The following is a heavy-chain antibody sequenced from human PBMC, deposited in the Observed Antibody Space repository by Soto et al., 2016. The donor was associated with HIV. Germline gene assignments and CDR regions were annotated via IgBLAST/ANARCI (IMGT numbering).Heavy chain of an antibody. CDR1: GFTVSHNY. CDR2: VNSGGSR. Sequence: EEQLVESGGGLVQPGGPLRLSCAASGFTVSHNYMSWVRQAPGKGLEWVSVVNSGGSRYYSDSVRGRFTISRDNSKNTVYLQMNRLRAEDTAVYYCAREGVWGSSRPYYFDHRGQGILVTVSS. J-gene: IGHJ4*02. D-gene: IGHD3-16*02. CDR3: AREGVWGSSRPYYFDH. V-gene: IGHV3-66*01.